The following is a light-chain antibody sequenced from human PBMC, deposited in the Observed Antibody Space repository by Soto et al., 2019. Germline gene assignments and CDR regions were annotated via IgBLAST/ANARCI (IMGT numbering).Light chain of an antibody. J-gene: IGKJ1*01. Sequence: DIQMTHSPSTLPASVGDRVTITCRASQGISNYLAWYQQKPGKVPKLLIYAASTSQSGVPSRFSGSGSGTDFTLTISSMQPEDVATYYCQKYNSAPRTFGQGTKVDIK. CDR2: AAS. CDR1: QGISNY. CDR3: QKYNSAPRT. V-gene: IGKV1-27*01.